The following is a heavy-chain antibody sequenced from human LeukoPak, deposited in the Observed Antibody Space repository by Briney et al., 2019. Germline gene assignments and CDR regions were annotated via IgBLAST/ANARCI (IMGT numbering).Heavy chain of an antibody. CDR1: GFTFKNYA. CDR2: INHSGST. D-gene: IGHD5-18*01. CDR3: ARGGRLRILDY. J-gene: IGHJ4*02. V-gene: IGHV4-34*01. Sequence: PGGSLRLSCAASGFTFKNYAMSWVRLAPGKGLEWIGEINHSGSTNYNPSLKSRVTISVDTSKNQFSLKLSSVTAADTAVYYCARGGRLRILDYWGQGTLVTVSS.